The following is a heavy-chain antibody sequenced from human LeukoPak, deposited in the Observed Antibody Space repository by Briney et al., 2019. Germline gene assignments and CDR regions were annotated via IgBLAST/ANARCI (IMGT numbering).Heavy chain of an antibody. D-gene: IGHD1/OR15-1a*01. Sequence: GESLKISCKGSGYSFTSYWIGWVRQMPGKGLEWMGIIYPGDSDTRYSPSFQGQVTISADKSISTAYLQWSSLKASDTAMYYCAKTKAPHYYYYGMDVWGQGTTVTVSS. J-gene: IGHJ6*02. V-gene: IGHV5-51*01. CDR2: IYPGDSDT. CDR3: AKTKAPHYYYYGMDV. CDR1: GYSFTSYW.